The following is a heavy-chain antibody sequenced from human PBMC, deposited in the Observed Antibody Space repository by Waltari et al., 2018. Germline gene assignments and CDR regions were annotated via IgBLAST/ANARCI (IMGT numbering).Heavy chain of an antibody. J-gene: IGHJ4*02. CDR2: ISSSSYI. V-gene: IGHV3-21*01. Sequence: EVQLVESGGGLVKPGGSLRLSCAASGFTFSRYGMNWVRQAPGKGLEWVSSISSSSYIYYADSVKGRFTISRDNAKNSLYLQMNSLRAEDTAVYYCARGPRYSSGWYGDYWGQGTLVTVSS. CDR3: ARGPRYSSGWYGDY. CDR1: GFTFSRYG. D-gene: IGHD6-19*01.